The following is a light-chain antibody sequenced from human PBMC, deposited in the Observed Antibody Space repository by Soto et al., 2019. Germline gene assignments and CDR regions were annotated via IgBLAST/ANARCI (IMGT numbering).Light chain of an antibody. J-gene: IGKJ2*01. Sequence: IQLTQSPSSLSASVGDRVTITCRASQGISSYLAWYQQKPGKAPKLLIYAASTLQSGVPSRFSGSGSGTDFTLTISSLQPEDFATYYCQQFSSRSSTFGQGTTLEIK. V-gene: IGKV1-9*01. CDR2: AAS. CDR1: QGISSY. CDR3: QQFSSRSST.